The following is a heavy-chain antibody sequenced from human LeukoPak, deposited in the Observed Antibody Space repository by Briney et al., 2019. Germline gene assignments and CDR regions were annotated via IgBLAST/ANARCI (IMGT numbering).Heavy chain of an antibody. D-gene: IGHD3-10*01. V-gene: IGHV1-8*02. Sequence: ASVKVSCKASGNTFTNYDINWVRQATGQGLEWMGWMSPKSGNTGYAQKFQGRVTMTRNTSISTAYMELSSLRSEDTAMYYCAKEGSGFGEFNYWGQGTLVTVSS. CDR1: GNTFTNYD. J-gene: IGHJ4*02. CDR2: MSPKSGNT. CDR3: AKEGSGFGEFNY.